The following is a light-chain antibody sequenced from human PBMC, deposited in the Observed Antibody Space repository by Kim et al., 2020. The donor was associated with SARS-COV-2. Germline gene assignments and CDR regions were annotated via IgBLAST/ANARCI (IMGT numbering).Light chain of an antibody. CDR1: QTVINNY. CDR3: QQFGSSPPYS. CDR2: GAS. V-gene: IGKV3-20*01. J-gene: IGKJ2*03. Sequence: EIMLTQPPGTLSLSPGERATLSCRASQTVINNYLAWYQQKPGQAPRLLVYGASTRATGIPDRFSGSGSGTDFTLTINKVEPEDFAVYYCQQFGSSPPYSFGQGTKLEIK.